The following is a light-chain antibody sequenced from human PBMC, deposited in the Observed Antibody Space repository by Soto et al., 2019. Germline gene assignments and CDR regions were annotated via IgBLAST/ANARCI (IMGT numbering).Light chain of an antibody. CDR2: DAS. J-gene: IGKJ1*01. V-gene: IGKV1-5*01. Sequence: DIQMTQSPSTLSASVGARVTITCRASQSISSWLDWYQQKPGKAPKLLIYDASSLESGVPSRFSRSVSGTEFTLTRGRGYLYDFATFGCLQYSTYPWAFGQGTKGEIK. CDR3: LQYSTYPWA. CDR1: QSISSW.